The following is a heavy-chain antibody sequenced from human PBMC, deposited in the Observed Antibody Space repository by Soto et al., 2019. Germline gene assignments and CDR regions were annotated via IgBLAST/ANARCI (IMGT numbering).Heavy chain of an antibody. J-gene: IGHJ6*02. D-gene: IGHD4-4*01. CDR1: GYSFTTFW. Sequence: GESLKISCKASGYSFTTFWIAWVRQMPGKGLEWMGIINPGDSDIRYSPSFQGQVTISADNSISTAYLQWSSLKASDTAMYYCARHEQFYYYYSAMDAWGQGTAVTVSS. CDR3: ARHEQFYYYYSAMDA. V-gene: IGHV5-51*01. CDR2: INPGDSDI.